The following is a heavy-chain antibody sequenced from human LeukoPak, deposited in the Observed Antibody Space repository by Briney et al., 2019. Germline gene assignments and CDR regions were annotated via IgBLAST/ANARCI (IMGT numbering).Heavy chain of an antibody. V-gene: IGHV5-51*01. Sequence: GSLKISSKGSGYSFTSSWIGWVRQMPGKSLERMGIIYPGDSDTRYSTTFQGQVAISAVKSISTAYLQWSSLKASDTAMYYCARQDGRRTIPAFDIWGQGTMVTVSS. D-gene: IGHD3-3*01. CDR1: GYSFTSSW. CDR3: ARQDGRRTIPAFDI. J-gene: IGHJ3*02. CDR2: IYPGDSDT.